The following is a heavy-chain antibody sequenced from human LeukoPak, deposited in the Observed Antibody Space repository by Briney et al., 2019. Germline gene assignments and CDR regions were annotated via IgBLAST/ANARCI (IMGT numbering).Heavy chain of an antibody. CDR2: IYYSGST. V-gene: IGHV4-39*07. CDR3: AIPFGELLLDAFDI. Sequence: SETLSLTCTVSGGSISSSSYYWGWIRQPPGKGLEWIGSIYYSGSTYYNPSLKSRVTISVDTSKNQFSLKLSSVTAADTAVYYCAIPFGELLLDAFDIWGQGTMVTVSS. CDR1: GGSISSSSYY. D-gene: IGHD3-10*01. J-gene: IGHJ3*02.